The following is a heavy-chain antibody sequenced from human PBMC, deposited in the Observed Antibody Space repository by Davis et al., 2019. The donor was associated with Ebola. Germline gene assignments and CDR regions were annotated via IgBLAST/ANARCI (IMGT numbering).Heavy chain of an antibody. V-gene: IGHV3-7*01. CDR3: ARAPPLYSSGWYLPY. CDR1: GFTFSKYW. J-gene: IGHJ4*02. Sequence: GGSLRLSCAASGFTFSKYWMSWVRQAPGKGLEWVANIRQDGREKHYVDSVKGRFTISRDNTKNTLYLQMNSLRAEDTAVYYCARAPPLYSSGWYLPYWGQGTLVTVSS. D-gene: IGHD6-19*01. CDR2: IRQDGREK.